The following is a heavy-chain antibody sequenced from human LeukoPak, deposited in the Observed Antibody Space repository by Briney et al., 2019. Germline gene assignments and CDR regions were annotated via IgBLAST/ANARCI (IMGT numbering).Heavy chain of an antibody. CDR1: GFTFSSYA. V-gene: IGHV3-23*01. Sequence: GGSLRLSCAASGFTFSSYAMSWVRQAPGKGLECISGFSGSGGSTYYADSVKGRFTISRDNSKNTLYLQINSLRAEDTAVYYCAIGLECSGGSCYSRPFDYWGQGTLVTVSS. CDR2: FSGSGGST. CDR3: AIGLECSGGSCYSRPFDY. J-gene: IGHJ4*02. D-gene: IGHD2-15*01.